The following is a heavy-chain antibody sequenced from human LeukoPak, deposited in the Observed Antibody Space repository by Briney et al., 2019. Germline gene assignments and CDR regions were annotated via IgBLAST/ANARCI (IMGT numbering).Heavy chain of an antibody. Sequence: GGSLRLSCAASGFTFSSYSMNWVRQAPGKGLEWVSSISSSSSYIFYADSVTGRFTISRANAKNSLYLRMNSLRAEDTAVYYCARDYYDSSGYYHGDYWGQGTLVTVSS. CDR3: ARDYYDSSGYYHGDY. D-gene: IGHD3-22*01. V-gene: IGHV3-21*01. CDR1: GFTFSSYS. CDR2: ISSSSSYI. J-gene: IGHJ4*02.